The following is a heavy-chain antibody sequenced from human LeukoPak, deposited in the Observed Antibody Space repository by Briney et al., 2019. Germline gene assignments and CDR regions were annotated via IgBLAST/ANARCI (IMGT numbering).Heavy chain of an antibody. V-gene: IGHV4-4*02. CDR3: AREVAAGSYRGFDY. D-gene: IGHD6-19*01. CDR2: IYHNGDV. J-gene: IGHJ4*01. Sequence: SETLSLTCAVSGVSISTDNWWHWIRQSPGKGLEWIAEIYHNGDVHYNPSLKSRVTMSVDTSKNQFSPKVNSVTAADTATYFCAREVAAGSYRGFDYWGQGTLVTVSS. CDR1: GVSISTDNW.